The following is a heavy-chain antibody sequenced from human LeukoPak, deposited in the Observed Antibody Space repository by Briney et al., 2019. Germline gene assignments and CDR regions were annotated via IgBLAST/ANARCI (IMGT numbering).Heavy chain of an antibody. CDR1: GVSMASYY. J-gene: IGHJ5*02. CDR3: ARDACSGGNCFSGP. Sequence: SSETLSLTCNVSGVSMASYYWSWTRQPPGKGLEWIGYIYYTGSTKYNPSLKSRLTISVDTSKNQFSLELSSVTAADTAVYYRARDACSGGNCFSGPWGQGTLVTVSS. CDR2: IYYTGST. D-gene: IGHD2-15*01. V-gene: IGHV4-59*01.